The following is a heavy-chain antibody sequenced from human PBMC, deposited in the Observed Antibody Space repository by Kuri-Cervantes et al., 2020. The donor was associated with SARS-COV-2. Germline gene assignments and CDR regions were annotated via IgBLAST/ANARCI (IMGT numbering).Heavy chain of an antibody. CDR2: IRSKANRYAT. CDR3: AREKFYGMDV. V-gene: IGHV3-73*01. J-gene: IGHJ6*02. CDR1: GFTFSGSA. Sequence: GGSLRLSCAASGFTFSGSAMHWVRQASGKGLEWVGRIRSKANRYATAYAASVKGRFTISRDDSKNTAYLQMNSLKTEDTAVYHCAREKFYGMDVWGQGTTVTVSS.